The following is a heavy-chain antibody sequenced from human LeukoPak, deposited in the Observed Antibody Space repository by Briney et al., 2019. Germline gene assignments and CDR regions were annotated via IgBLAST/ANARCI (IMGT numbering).Heavy chain of an antibody. D-gene: IGHD5-18*01. V-gene: IGHV2-5*08. CDR3: AHWIHTIASTGFDY. J-gene: IGHJ4*02. CDR1: GGSISTYYW. Sequence: TLSLTCTVSGGSISTYYWSWIRQPPGKALEWLALIYWDDDKRYSPSLKSRLTITKDTSKNQVVLTMTNMDPVDTATYYCAHWIHTIASTGFDYWGQGTLVTVSS. CDR2: IYWDDDK.